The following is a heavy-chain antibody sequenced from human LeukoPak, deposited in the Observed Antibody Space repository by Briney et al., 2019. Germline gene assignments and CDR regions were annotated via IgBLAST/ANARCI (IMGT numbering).Heavy chain of an antibody. J-gene: IGHJ6*03. CDR1: GGSFSPYY. Sequence: PSETLSLTCAVYGGSFSPYYWSWIRQPPGKGLEWIGEINHSGSTNYNPSLKSRVTISVDTSKNQFSLKLSSVTAADTAVYYCARLYCSSTSCYRLDYYYMDVWGKGTTVTISS. D-gene: IGHD2-2*02. V-gene: IGHV4-34*01. CDR3: ARLYCSSTSCYRLDYYYMDV. CDR2: INHSGST.